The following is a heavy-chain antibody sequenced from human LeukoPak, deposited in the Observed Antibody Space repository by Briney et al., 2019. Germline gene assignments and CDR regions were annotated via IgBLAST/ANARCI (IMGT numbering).Heavy chain of an antibody. Sequence: GGSLRLSCATSGFTLRYYQMNWVRQAPGKGLEWVSSISSSSSYIYYADSVKGRFTISRDNAKNSLYLQMNSLRAEDTAVYYCARVSGLAMWAMDYWGQGTLVTVSS. D-gene: IGHD5-18*01. CDR3: ARVSGLAMWAMDY. CDR1: GFTLRYYQ. CDR2: ISSSSSYI. J-gene: IGHJ4*02. V-gene: IGHV3-21*01.